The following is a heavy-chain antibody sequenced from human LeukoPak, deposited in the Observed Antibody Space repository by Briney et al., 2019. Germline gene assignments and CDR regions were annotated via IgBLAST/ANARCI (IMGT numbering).Heavy chain of an antibody. J-gene: IGHJ4*02. CDR2: IYYTGNT. CDR3: AKFDPRGPDIVVVPAAQARGYFDY. D-gene: IGHD2-2*01. V-gene: IGHV4-39*01. Sequence: SETLSLTCTVSGGSISSSRYYWGWIRQPPGEGLEWIAAIYYTGNTFYNPSLKSRVTISIDTSRSQFFLKLGSVTAADTAVYYCAKFDPRGPDIVVVPAAQARGYFDYWGQGTLVTVSS. CDR1: GGSISSSRYY.